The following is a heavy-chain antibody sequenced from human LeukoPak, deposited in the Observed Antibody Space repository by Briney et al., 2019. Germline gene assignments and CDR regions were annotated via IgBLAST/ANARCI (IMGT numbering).Heavy chain of an antibody. J-gene: IGHJ4*02. V-gene: IGHV1-3*01. D-gene: IGHD1-26*01. CDR3: ARDSGSGNNDY. CDR2: ISAGNGNT. Sequence: ASVKVSCKASGFTFTSYAIHWVRQAPGQRLEWMGWISAGNGNTKYSQNFQGRVTFISNTSATTAFMELSSLRSEDAAVYYCARDSGSGNNDYWGQGTLVTVSS. CDR1: GFTFTSYA.